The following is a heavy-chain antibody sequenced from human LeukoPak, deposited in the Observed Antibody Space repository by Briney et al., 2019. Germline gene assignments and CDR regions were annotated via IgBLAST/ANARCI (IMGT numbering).Heavy chain of an antibody. CDR1: GDSISSSSYY. CDR3: ARCLYYYDTSGYSRTIFDI. CDR2: IYYSGST. D-gene: IGHD3-22*01. V-gene: IGHV4-39*07. J-gene: IGHJ3*02. Sequence: PSETLSLTCTVSGDSISSSSYYWGWIRQPPGKGLEWIGNIYYSGSTYYNPSLKSRVTISVDTSKNQFSLKLSSVTAADTAVYYCARCLYYYDTSGYSRTIFDIWGQGTMVTVSS.